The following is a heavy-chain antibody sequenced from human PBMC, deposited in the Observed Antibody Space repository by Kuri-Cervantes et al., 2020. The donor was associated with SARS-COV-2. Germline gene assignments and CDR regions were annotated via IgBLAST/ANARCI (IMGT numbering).Heavy chain of an antibody. CDR3: ARVRQYDSSGYYAYYFDY. J-gene: IGHJ4*02. CDR2: ISYDGSNK. V-gene: IGHV3-30-3*01. Sequence: GESLKISCAASGFTFSSYAMHWVRQAPGKGLEWVAVISYDGSNKYYADSVKGRLTISRDNSKNTLYLQMNSLRAEDTAVYYCARVRQYDSSGYYAYYFDYWGQGTLVTVSS. D-gene: IGHD3-22*01. CDR1: GFTFSSYA.